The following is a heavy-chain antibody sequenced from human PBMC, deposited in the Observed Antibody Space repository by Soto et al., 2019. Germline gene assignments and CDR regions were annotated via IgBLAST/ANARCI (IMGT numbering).Heavy chain of an antibody. CDR3: ARDHDSSGFGRPYNWFDP. CDR1: GGTFSSYA. V-gene: IGHV1-69*13. J-gene: IGHJ5*02. CDR2: IIPIFGTA. Sequence: GASVKVSCKASGGTFSSYAISWVRQAPGQGLEWMGGIIPIFGTANYAQKFQGRVTITADESTSTAYMELSSLRSEDTAVYYCARDHDSSGFGRPYNWFDPWGQGTLVTVSS. D-gene: IGHD3-22*01.